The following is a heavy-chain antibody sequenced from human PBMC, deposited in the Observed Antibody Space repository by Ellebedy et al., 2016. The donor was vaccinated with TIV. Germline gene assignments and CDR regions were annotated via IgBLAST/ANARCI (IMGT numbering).Heavy chain of an antibody. CDR2: ITGGGSNT. V-gene: IGHV3-23*01. Sequence: GESLKISXAASGFSFDSYAMNWVRQAPGKGLEWVSGITGGGSNTYYADSVRGRFTISRDNSRNSLFLQMNSPRVADTAVYSCAQTRYGSGWYYFAYWGQGALVTVSS. D-gene: IGHD6-19*01. J-gene: IGHJ4*02. CDR1: GFSFDSYA. CDR3: AQTRYGSGWYYFAY.